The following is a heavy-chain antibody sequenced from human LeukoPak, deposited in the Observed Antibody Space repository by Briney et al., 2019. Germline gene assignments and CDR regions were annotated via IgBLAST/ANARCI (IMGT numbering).Heavy chain of an antibody. J-gene: IGHJ4*02. D-gene: IGHD1-26*01. CDR3: AKGWDTKSTSRSPFDY. Sequence: GGSRRLSCAASGFTFSTYGMHWVRQAPGKGLEWVAVISHDGSNKYYADSVKGRFTISRDNSKNTLSLQMNSLRAEDTAVYYCAKGWDTKSTSRSPFDYWGQGTLVTVSS. CDR1: GFTFSTYG. CDR2: ISHDGSNK. V-gene: IGHV3-30*18.